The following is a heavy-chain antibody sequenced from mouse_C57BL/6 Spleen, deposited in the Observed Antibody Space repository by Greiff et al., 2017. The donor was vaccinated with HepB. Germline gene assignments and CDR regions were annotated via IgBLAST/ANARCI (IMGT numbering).Heavy chain of an antibody. D-gene: IGHD2-14*01. CDR3: ARSEGYRWYFDV. Sequence: QVQLQQSGAELVMPGASVKLSCKASGYTFTSYWMHWVKQRPGQGLEWIGEIDPSDSYTNYNQKFKGKSTLTVDKSSSTAYMQLSSLTSEDSAVYYCARSEGYRWYFDVWGTGTTVTVSS. J-gene: IGHJ1*03. CDR1: GYTFTSYW. CDR2: IDPSDSYT. V-gene: IGHV1-69*01.